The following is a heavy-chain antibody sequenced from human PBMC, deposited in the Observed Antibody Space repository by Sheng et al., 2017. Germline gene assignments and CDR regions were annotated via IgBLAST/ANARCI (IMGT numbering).Heavy chain of an antibody. J-gene: IGHJ4*02. CDR3: AILTGADFDY. CDR1: GFTVSSNY. V-gene: IGHV3-53*01. CDR2: IYSAGNT. Sequence: EVQLVESGGGLIQPGGSLRLSCVASGFTVSSNYMSWVRQAPGKGLEWVSIIYSAGNTFYADSVKGRFTISRDNSKNTLYLQMKSLRAEDTAVYYCAILTGADFDYWGQGTLVTVSS. D-gene: IGHD7-27*01.